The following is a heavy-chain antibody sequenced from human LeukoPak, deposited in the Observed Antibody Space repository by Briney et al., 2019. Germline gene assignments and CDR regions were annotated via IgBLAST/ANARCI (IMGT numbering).Heavy chain of an antibody. D-gene: IGHD2-15*01. V-gene: IGHV4-4*07. J-gene: IGHJ3*02. CDR2: IYTSGST. CDR1: GGSISSYY. CDR3: ARGDYCSGGSCYSRAFDI. Sequence: SETLSLTCTVSGGSISSYYWSWIRQPAGKGLEWIGRIYTSGSTNYSPSLKSRVTMSVDTSKNQFSLKLSSVTAADTAVYYCARGDYCSGGSCYSRAFDIWGQGTMVTVSS.